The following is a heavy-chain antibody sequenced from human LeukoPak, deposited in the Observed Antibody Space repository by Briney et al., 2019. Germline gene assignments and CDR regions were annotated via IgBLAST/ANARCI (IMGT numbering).Heavy chain of an antibody. CDR3: GRDRGLASLDY. CDR2: IWYDGSKK. CDR1: GFTFSSFG. V-gene: IGHV3-33*01. D-gene: IGHD3/OR15-3a*01. J-gene: IGHJ4*02. Sequence: TGGSLRLSCAASGFTFSSFGMHWVRQAPGKGLEWVAAIWYDGSKKCHADSVKGRFTISRDDSKNTLYLQMNSLRAEDAAVYYCGRDRGLASLDYWGQGTLVTVSS.